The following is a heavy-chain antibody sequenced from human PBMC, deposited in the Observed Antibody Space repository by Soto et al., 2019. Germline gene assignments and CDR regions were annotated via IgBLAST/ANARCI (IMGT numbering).Heavy chain of an antibody. CDR2: IIPIFGTA. J-gene: IGHJ3*02. V-gene: IGHV1-69*13. CDR3: ARSIPPLDSSGYYYVGTSGAFDI. Sequence: ASVKVSCKASGGTFSSYAISWVRQAPGQGLEWMGGIIPIFGTANYAQKFQGRVTITADESTSTAYMELSSLRSEDTAVYYCARSIPPLDSSGYYYVGTSGAFDIWGQGTMVTVSS. CDR1: GGTFSSYA. D-gene: IGHD3-22*01.